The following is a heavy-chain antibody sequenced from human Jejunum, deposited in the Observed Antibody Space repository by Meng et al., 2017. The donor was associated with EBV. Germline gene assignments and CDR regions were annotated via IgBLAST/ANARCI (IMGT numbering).Heavy chain of an antibody. D-gene: IGHD3/OR15-3a*01. CDR2: INTNTGSP. V-gene: IGHV7-4-1*02. CDR3: AKDGPPGIFEH. J-gene: IGHJ4*02. Sequence: QVQLLQSGSELKKPGASVQVSCKASGYTFTTYAMNWVRQAPGQGPEWMGWINTNTGSPTYAQGFTGRFVFSVDTSVSTAYLQISSLKAEDTAVYYCAKDGPPGIFEHWGQGPLVTVYS. CDR1: GYTFTTYA.